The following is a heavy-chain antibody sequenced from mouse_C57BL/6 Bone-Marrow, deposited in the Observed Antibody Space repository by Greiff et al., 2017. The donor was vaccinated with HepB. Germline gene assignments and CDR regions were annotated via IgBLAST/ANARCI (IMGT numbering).Heavy chain of an antibody. CDR1: GYTFTSYG. CDR2: IYPRSGNT. J-gene: IGHJ3*01. CDR3: ARSPYYYGSSYGFAY. D-gene: IGHD1-1*01. Sequence: VQVVESGAELARPGASVKLSCKASGYTFTSYGISWVKQRTGQGLEWIGEIYPRSGNTYYNEKFKGKATLTADKSSSTAYMELRSLTSEDSAVYFCARSPYYYGSSYGFAYWGQGTLVTVSA. V-gene: IGHV1-81*01.